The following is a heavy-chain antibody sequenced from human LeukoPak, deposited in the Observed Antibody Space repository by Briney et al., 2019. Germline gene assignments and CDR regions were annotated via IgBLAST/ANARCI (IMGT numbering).Heavy chain of an antibody. D-gene: IGHD3-22*01. CDR1: GFSFSSYW. V-gene: IGHV3-74*01. CDR3: ARAPSEIGGYYPEYFRH. CDR2: IKSDGKT. Sequence: GGSLRLSCAASGFSFSSYWMHWVRQAPGKGLVWVSRIKSDGKTNYADSVKGRFTISRDNAKNAVSLQMNSLRAEDTGVYYCARAPSEIGGYYPEYFRHWGQGTLVTVSS. J-gene: IGHJ1*01.